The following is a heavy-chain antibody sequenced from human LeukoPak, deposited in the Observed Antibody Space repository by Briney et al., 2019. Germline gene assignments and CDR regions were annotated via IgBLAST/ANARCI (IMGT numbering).Heavy chain of an antibody. V-gene: IGHV3-7*01. CDR3: TKGGSNHY. J-gene: IGHJ4*02. D-gene: IGHD3-16*01. CDR2: INQGGSET. Sequence: GGSLRLSCVASEFSFSDFWMGWVRQAPGKGLEWVANINQGGSETYYVDSVKGRFTISRDNAKKSLFLQMNSLRAEDTAVYYCTKGGSNHYWGQGTLVTVST. CDR1: EFSFSDFW.